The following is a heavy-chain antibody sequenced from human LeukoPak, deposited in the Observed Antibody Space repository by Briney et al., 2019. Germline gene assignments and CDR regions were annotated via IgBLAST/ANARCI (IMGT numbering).Heavy chain of an antibody. V-gene: IGHV3-7*03. J-gene: IGHJ4*02. CDR3: ASQPAAAYVDY. CDR1: GFTFSNFW. D-gene: IGHD2-2*01. Sequence: PGGSLRLSCATSGFTFSNFWMTWVRQAPGKGLEWVANIKQDGREKNYVESVKGRFTISRDNAKNSLYLQMNGLRAEDTAVYYCASQPAAAYVDYWGQGTLVTVSS. CDR2: IKQDGREK.